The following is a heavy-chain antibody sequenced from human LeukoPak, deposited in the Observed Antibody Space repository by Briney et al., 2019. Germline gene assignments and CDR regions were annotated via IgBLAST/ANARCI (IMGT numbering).Heavy chain of an antibody. Sequence: GGSLRLSCAASGFTFSSYAMSWVRQAPGKGLEWVSAISGTGGTTYYADSVKGRFTISRDNSKNMLYLQMNSLRAEDTAVYYCAKGSNWNYLYYFDYWGQGTLVTVSS. V-gene: IGHV3-23*01. CDR3: AKGSNWNYLYYFDY. D-gene: IGHD1-7*01. CDR2: ISGTGGTT. J-gene: IGHJ4*02. CDR1: GFTFSSYA.